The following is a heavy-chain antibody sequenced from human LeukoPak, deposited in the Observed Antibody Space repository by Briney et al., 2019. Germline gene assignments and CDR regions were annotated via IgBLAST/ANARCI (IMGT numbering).Heavy chain of an antibody. CDR2: IIPIFGTA. CDR3: ASNPSYYYGSGNSSTRGILDY. Sequence: SVKVSCKASGGTFSSYAISWVRQAPGQGLEWMGGIIPIFGTANYAQKFQGRVTITADESTSTAYMELSSLRSEDTAVYYCASNPSYYYGSGNSSTRGILDYWGQGTLVTVSS. J-gene: IGHJ4*02. D-gene: IGHD3-10*01. V-gene: IGHV1-69*13. CDR1: GGTFSSYA.